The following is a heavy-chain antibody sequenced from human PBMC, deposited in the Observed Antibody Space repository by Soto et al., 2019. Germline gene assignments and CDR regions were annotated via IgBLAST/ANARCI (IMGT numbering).Heavy chain of an antibody. CDR2: ISYDGTKK. D-gene: IGHD2-21*01. V-gene: IGHV3-30*03. CDR3: SRGIKGGLDA. J-gene: IGHJ5*02. Sequence: PGGSLRLSCATSGFVSNDYDIHWVRQAPGKGLAWLASISYDGTKKFYAESVKGRFTISRDNSKNTLSLQLNSLGAGDTAVYYCSRGIKGGLDAWGPGTLVTVPS. CDR1: GFVSNDYD.